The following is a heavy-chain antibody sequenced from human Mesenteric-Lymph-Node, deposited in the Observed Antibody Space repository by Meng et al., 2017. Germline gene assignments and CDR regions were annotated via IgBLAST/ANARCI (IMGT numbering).Heavy chain of an antibody. CDR1: GYTFTGYY. D-gene: IGHD3-22*01. CDR2: INLNSGGT. Sequence: QVQLVQSGAEGKKPGASATVSFKSSGYTFTGYYIHRVRQAPGQGLELMGRINLNSGGTNYAQKFQGRVTMTWDTSISAAQMELSSLRSDDTAVYYCAAFYYESSGYFRADYWGQGILVTVSS. V-gene: IGHV1-2*06. CDR3: AAFYYESSGYFRADY. J-gene: IGHJ4*02.